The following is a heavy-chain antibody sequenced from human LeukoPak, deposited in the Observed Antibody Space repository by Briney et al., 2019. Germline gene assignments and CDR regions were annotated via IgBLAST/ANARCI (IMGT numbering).Heavy chain of an antibody. D-gene: IGHD5-24*01. V-gene: IGHV3-21*01. Sequence: GGSLRLSCAASGFTFSSYSMNWVRQAPGKGLEWVSSISSSSSYIYYADSVKGRFTISRDNAQNSLYLQMNSLRAEDTAVYYCARGDGRSTFIPGYWGQGTLVTVSS. CDR3: ARGDGRSTFIPGY. CDR2: ISSSSSYI. J-gene: IGHJ4*02. CDR1: GFTFSSYS.